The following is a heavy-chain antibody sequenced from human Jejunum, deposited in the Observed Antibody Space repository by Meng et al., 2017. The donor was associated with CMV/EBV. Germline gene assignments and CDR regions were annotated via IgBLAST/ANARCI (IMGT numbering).Heavy chain of an antibody. V-gene: IGHV3-11*05. D-gene: IGHD5-24*01. CDR3: ARSQMGDLDY. CDR1: GVTFINYY. J-gene: IGHJ4*02. Sequence: QVSLVVAGGGLVVPGGSLRLSCVASGVTFINYYMSWIRQAPGKGLEWVSYISSSSSSTVYGESVRGRFSISRDNAKNSLYLQMNSLRADDTAVYFCARSQMGDLDYWGRGTLVTVSS. CDR2: ISSSSSST.